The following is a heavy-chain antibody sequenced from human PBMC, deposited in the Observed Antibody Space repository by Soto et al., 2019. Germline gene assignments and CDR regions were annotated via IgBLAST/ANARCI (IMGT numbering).Heavy chain of an antibody. D-gene: IGHD6-6*01. Sequence: ASVKVSCKASGYTFSSYAISWVRQAPGQGLEWMGWISPNSAKTNYAQRFQDRVTMTRNTSISTAYMELSSLRSEDTAVYYCARGRGVAARLFSAYNWFDPWGQGSLVTVSS. CDR1: GYTFSSYA. CDR2: ISPNSAKT. J-gene: IGHJ5*02. V-gene: IGHV1-8*02. CDR3: ARGRGVAARLFSAYNWFDP.